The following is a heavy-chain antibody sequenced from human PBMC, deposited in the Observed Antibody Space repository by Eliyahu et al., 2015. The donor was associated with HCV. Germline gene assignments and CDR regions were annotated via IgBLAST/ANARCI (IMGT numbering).Heavy chain of an antibody. J-gene: IGHJ6*02. CDR3: AKDHYGIRDGMDV. V-gene: IGHV3-23*01. CDR1: GFTFTSHA. CDR2: IFGSGVST. D-gene: IGHD3-10*01. Sequence: EVQLLESGGGLVQPGGSLRLSCAASGFTFTSHAMXWVRQAPGKGLEWVSSIFGSGVSTYYADSVKGRFTISRDNSKNTLYLQMNSLRAGDTAVYYCAKDHYGIRDGMDVWGQGTTVTVSS.